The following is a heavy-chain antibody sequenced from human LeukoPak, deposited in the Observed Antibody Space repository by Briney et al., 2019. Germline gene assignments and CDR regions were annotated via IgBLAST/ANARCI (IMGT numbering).Heavy chain of an antibody. CDR1: GSTFSRYW. J-gene: IGHJ3*02. D-gene: IGHD2-8*02. V-gene: IGHV3-7*01. CDR2: IKQDGSEK. Sequence: GGSLRLSCAASGSTFSRYWMSWARQAQGKGLEWVANIKQDGSEKYYVDSVKGRFTISRDNAKNSLYLQMNSLRAEDTAVYYCGRDVSRGAGGAFDIWGQGTMVTVSS. CDR3: GRDVSRGAGGAFDI.